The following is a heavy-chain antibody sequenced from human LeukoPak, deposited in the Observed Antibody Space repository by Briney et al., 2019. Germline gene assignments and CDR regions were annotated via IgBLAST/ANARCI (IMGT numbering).Heavy chain of an antibody. D-gene: IGHD2-15*01. CDR1: GLIVSSSY. V-gene: IGHV3-53*01. CDR3: ARPVVAATTPDTFDI. J-gene: IGHJ3*02. CDR2: IYSGGST. Sequence: PGGSLRLSCAASGLIVSSSYMSWVRQAPGKGLEWVSVIYSGGSTYYADSVKGRFTMSRDNAKNSLYLQMNSLRAEDTAVYYCARPVVAATTPDTFDIWGQGTMVTVSS.